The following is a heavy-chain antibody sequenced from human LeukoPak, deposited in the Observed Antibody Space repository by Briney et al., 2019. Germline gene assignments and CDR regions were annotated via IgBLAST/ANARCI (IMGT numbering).Heavy chain of an antibody. Sequence: PGGSLRLSCAASGFTFSNAWMSWVRQAPGKGLERVGRIKSKTDGGTTDYAAPVKGRFTISRDDSKNTLYLQMNSLKTEDTAVYYCTTTNVVATISPDYWGQGTLVTVSS. V-gene: IGHV3-15*01. CDR1: GFTFSNAW. CDR2: IKSKTDGGTT. CDR3: TTTNVVATISPDY. J-gene: IGHJ4*02. D-gene: IGHD5-12*01.